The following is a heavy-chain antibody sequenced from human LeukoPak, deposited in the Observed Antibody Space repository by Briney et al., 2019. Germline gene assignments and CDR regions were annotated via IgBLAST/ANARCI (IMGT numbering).Heavy chain of an antibody. J-gene: IGHJ3*02. D-gene: IGHD5-12*01. CDR2: IYPGDSDT. CDR3: ARQPPSGYDVAYDI. V-gene: IGHV5-51*01. CDR1: GYSFTNYW. Sequence: GESLKISCKGSGYSFTNYWIGWGRQMPGKGLEWMGIIYPGDSDTKYSPSFQGQVTISADKTISTAHLQWSSLKASDTAMYYCARQPPSGYDVAYDIWGQGTMVTVSS.